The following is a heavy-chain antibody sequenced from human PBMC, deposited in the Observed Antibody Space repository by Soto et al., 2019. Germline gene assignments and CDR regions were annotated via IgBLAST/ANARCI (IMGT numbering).Heavy chain of an antibody. CDR1: GGSISSSSYY. CDR3: ARPGYCSGGSCWIGFDY. J-gene: IGHJ4*02. V-gene: IGHV4-39*01. Sequence: SETLSLTCTVSGGSISSSSYYWGWIRQPPGKGLEWIGSIYYSGSTYYNPSLKSRVTISVDTSKNQFSLKLSSVTAADTAVYYCARPGYCSGGSCWIGFDYWGQGTLVTVSS. CDR2: IYYSGST. D-gene: IGHD2-15*01.